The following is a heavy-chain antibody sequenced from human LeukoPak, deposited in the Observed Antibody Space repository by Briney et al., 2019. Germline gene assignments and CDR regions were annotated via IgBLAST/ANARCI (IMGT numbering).Heavy chain of an antibody. Sequence: PSETLSLTCTVSGGSISSKFYYWDWIRQPPGKGLEWIGSVYYSGTTHYNPSLKTRVTISIDTSKNQFSLKLNSVTAADTAVYYCTRRGDYWGQGTLVTVSS. J-gene: IGHJ4*02. D-gene: IGHD3-16*01. CDR3: TRRGDY. V-gene: IGHV4-39*01. CDR2: VYYSGTT. CDR1: GGSISSKFYY.